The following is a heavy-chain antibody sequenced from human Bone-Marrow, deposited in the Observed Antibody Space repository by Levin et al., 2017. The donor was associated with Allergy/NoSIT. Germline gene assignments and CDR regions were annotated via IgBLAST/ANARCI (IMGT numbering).Heavy chain of an antibody. J-gene: IGHJ5*02. CDR1: GYTFTSYD. CDR3: ARVHGYSSSWYGNWFDP. D-gene: IGHD6-13*01. CDR2: MNPNSGNT. Sequence: ASVKVSCKASGYTFTSYDINWVRQATGQGLEWMGWMNPNSGNTGYAQKFQGRVTMTRNTSISTAYMELSSLRSEDTAVYYCARVHGYSSSWYGNWFDPWGQGTLVTVSS. V-gene: IGHV1-8*01.